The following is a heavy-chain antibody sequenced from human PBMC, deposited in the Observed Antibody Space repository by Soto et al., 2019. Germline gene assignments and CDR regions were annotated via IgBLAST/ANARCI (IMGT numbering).Heavy chain of an antibody. CDR1: GGSISSGGYF. D-gene: IGHD1-26*01. V-gene: IGHV4-39*07. J-gene: IGHJ4*02. Sequence: PSETLSLTCTVSGGSISSGGYFWGWIRQPPGKGLEWIGSMYYSGSTYYNPSLKSRVTISVDTSKNQFSLKLSSVTAADTAVYYCAAGGGLPRYYWGQGTLVTVSS. CDR2: MYYSGST. CDR3: AAGGGLPRYY.